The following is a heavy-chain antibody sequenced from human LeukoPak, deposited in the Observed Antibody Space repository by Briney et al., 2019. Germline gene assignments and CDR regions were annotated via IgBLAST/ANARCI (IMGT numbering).Heavy chain of an antibody. J-gene: IGHJ4*02. CDR3: AKDPLIAVAPAVDY. D-gene: IGHD6-19*01. V-gene: IGHV3-48*03. CDR1: GFTFSSYE. CDR2: ISSSGSTI. Sequence: PGGSLRLSCAASGFTFSSYEMNWVRQAPGKGLEWVSYISSSGSTIYYADSVKGRFTISRDNSKNTLYLQMNSLRAEDTAVYYCAKDPLIAVAPAVDYWGQGTLVTVSS.